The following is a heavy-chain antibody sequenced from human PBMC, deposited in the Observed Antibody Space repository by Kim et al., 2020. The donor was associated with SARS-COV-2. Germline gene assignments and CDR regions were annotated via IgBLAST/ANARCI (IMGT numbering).Heavy chain of an antibody. J-gene: IGHJ4*02. CDR1: GFTFSDHF. V-gene: IGHV3-72*01. CDR2: IRNKANSYST. Sequence: GGSLRLSCAASGFTFSDHFMDWVRQAPGKGLEWVGRIRNKANSYSTEYPASVKGRFTISRDESKNSLYLQMNSLKTEDTAVYYCTRNLGGLGGYWGQGTL. D-gene: IGHD3-16*01. CDR3: TRNLGGLGGY.